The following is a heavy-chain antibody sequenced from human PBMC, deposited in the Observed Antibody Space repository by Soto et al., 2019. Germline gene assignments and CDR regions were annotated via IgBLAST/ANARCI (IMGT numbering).Heavy chain of an antibody. D-gene: IGHD5-12*01. CDR1: GYTFTSYA. V-gene: IGHV1-3*01. CDR3: ARDLNIVATKTYYYYYMDV. Sequence: ASVKVSCKASGYTFTSYAMHWVRQAPGQRLEWMGWINAGNGNTKYSQKFQGRVTITRDTSASTAYMELSSLRSEDTAVYYCARDLNIVATKTYYYYYMDVWGKGTTVTVSS. CDR2: INAGNGNT. J-gene: IGHJ6*03.